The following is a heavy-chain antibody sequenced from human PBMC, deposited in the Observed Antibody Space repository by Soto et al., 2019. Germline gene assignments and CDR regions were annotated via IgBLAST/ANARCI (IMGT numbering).Heavy chain of an antibody. CDR1: GFTVSSNY. CDR2: IYSGGST. CDR3: ARDRVESGYQEYFQH. V-gene: IGHV3-53*01. J-gene: IGHJ1*01. Sequence: EVQLVESGGGLIQPGGSLRLSCAASGFTVSSNYMSWVRQAPGKGLEWVSVIYSGGSTYYADSVKGRFTISRDNSKNTLYLQMNSLRAEDTAVDYCARDRVESGYQEYFQHWGQGTLVTVSS. D-gene: IGHD3-22*01.